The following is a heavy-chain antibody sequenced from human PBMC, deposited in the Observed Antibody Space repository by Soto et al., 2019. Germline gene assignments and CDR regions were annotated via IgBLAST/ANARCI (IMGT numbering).Heavy chain of an antibody. Sequence: QVQLVQSGAEVKKPGSSVKVSCKASGGTFSSYTISWVRQAPGQGLEWMGRIIPILGIANYALKFQGRVTITADKSTSTAYMELSSLRSEDTAVYYCARDGSEAGDILSNWGQGTLVTVSS. J-gene: IGHJ4*02. D-gene: IGHD3-9*01. V-gene: IGHV1-69*08. CDR2: IIPILGIA. CDR3: ARDGSEAGDILSN. CDR1: GGTFSSYT.